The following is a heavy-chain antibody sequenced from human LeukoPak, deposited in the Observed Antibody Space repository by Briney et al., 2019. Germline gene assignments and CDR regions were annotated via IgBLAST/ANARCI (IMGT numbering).Heavy chain of an antibody. Sequence: GGSLRLSCAASGFTFSDYAMTWVRQIPGKGLEWVSSITGDGGTTDYAVSVKGRFTISRDNSKNTLYLQLNSLRAEDTAVYYCAKVEWLGTYNWFDPWGQGTLVTVSS. J-gene: IGHJ5*02. CDR1: GFTFSDYA. CDR3: AKVEWLGTYNWFDP. D-gene: IGHD3-3*01. V-gene: IGHV3-23*01. CDR2: ITGDGGTT.